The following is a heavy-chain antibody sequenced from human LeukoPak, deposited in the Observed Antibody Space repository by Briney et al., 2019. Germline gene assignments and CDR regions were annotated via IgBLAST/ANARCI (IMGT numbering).Heavy chain of an antibody. CDR3: ARETTVTTNYFDY. CDR2: IYYSGST. Sequence: SETLSLTCTVSGGSISSSSYYWGWIRQPPGKGLEWIGSIYYSGSTYYNPSLKSRVTISVDTSKNQFSLKLSSVTAADTAVYYCARETTVTTNYFDYWGQGTLVTVSS. J-gene: IGHJ4*02. V-gene: IGHV4-39*07. CDR1: GGSISSSSYY. D-gene: IGHD4-17*01.